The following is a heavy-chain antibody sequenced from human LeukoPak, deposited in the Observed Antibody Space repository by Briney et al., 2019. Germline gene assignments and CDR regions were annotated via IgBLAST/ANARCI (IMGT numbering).Heavy chain of an antibody. CDR3: AKDESYQLLFYWFDP. J-gene: IGHJ5*02. CDR1: GFTFXSYA. Sequence: SLRLSCXAXGFTFXSYAMHWVRQAPGKGLEWVSGISWNSGSIVYADSVKGRFTISRDNAKNSLYLQMNSLRAEDTALYYCAKDESYQLLFYWFDPWGQGTLVTVSS. D-gene: IGHD2-2*01. CDR2: ISWNSGSI. V-gene: IGHV3-9*01.